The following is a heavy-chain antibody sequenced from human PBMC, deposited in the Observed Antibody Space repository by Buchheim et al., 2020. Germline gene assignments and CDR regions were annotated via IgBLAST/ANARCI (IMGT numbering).Heavy chain of an antibody. D-gene: IGHD3-22*01. CDR2: INSVGRTT. Sequence: EVQLVESGGGLVQPGGSLRLSCAASGFTFSSYWMHWVRQAPGKGLVRVARINSVGRTTTYADSVKGRFTISRDNAMNTLYLQMNSLRAEDTAVYYCVTSGSYYYYAMDVWGQGTT. V-gene: IGHV3-74*01. CDR1: GFTFSSYW. CDR3: VTSGSYYYYAMDV. J-gene: IGHJ6*02.